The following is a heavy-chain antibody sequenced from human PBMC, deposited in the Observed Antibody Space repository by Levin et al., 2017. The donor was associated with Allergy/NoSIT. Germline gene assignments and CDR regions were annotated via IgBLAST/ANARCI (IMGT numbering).Heavy chain of an antibody. J-gene: IGHJ4*02. Sequence: SCSVSGGSISRFYWSWIRQTPGKGLEWIGYIHYSGSTNYNPSLKSRITMSVDTSKNLLSLKLSSVTAADTAVYYCATQAGGYSSGSLDFWGQGTLVTVSS. V-gene: IGHV4-59*01. CDR3: ATQAGGYSSGSLDF. CDR1: GGSISRFY. CDR2: IHYSGST. D-gene: IGHD5-18*01.